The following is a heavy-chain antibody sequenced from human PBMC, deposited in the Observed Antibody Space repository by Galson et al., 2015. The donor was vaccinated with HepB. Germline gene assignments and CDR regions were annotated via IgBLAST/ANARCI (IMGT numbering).Heavy chain of an antibody. J-gene: IGHJ6*02. CDR1: GFTFTDYY. Sequence: SVKVSCKASGFTFTDYYIHWVRQAPGQGLEWMGRLNPNTGGTNYAQKFQGRVTMTRDTPISTAYMELSRLRSDDTAVYYCARVGTGITASGTSYYYGMDVWGQGTTVTVSS. CDR2: LNPNTGGT. V-gene: IGHV1-2*06. CDR3: ARVGTGITASGTSYYYGMDV. D-gene: IGHD6-13*01.